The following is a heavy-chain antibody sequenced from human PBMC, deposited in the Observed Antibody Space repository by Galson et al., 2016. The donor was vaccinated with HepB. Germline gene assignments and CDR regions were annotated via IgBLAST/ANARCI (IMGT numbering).Heavy chain of an antibody. D-gene: IGHD6-19*01. Sequence: SLRLSCAASGFTLSSHTMNWVRQAPGKGLEWVSAISSSSSYRYYADSVKGRFTISRDNAKNSLYLQMNSLRPEDTAVFYCARDSSGWFVPFDYWGQGALVTVSS. CDR1: GFTLSSHT. CDR2: ISSSSSYR. V-gene: IGHV3-21*01. CDR3: ARDSSGWFVPFDY. J-gene: IGHJ4*02.